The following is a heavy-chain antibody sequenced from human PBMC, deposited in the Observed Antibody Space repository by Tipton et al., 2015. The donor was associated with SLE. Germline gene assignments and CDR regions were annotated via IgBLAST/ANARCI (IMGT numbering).Heavy chain of an antibody. D-gene: IGHD6-6*01. Sequence: GSLRLSCAASGFIVSSNYMSWVRQAPGKGLEWVSVIYTGGSTYYADSVQGRFTISRDNSKNTLYLQMNSLRAEDTAVYYCAKDGSSSPAYWGQGALVTVSS. CDR2: IYTGGST. CDR3: AKDGSSSPAY. J-gene: IGHJ4*02. CDR1: GFIVSSNY. V-gene: IGHV3-66*02.